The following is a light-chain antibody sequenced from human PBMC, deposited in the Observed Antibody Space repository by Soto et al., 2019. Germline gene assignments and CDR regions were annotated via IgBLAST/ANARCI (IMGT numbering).Light chain of an antibody. V-gene: IGKV1-39*01. CDR3: LQTYSFPWT. CDR1: HTISSN. Sequence: DIQMTQSPSSLSASIGDRVTITCRASHTISSNLNWYQHKPGKAHQLLIYAASSVPSGVPPRFSGRASGTEFTLTVSSLQSEDFATYYCLQTYSFPWTFGHGTKVEIK. CDR2: AAS. J-gene: IGKJ1*01.